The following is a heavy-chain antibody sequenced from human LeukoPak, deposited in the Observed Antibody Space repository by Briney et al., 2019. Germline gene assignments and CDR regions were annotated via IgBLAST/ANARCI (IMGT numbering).Heavy chain of an antibody. Sequence: SETLSLTCTVSGGSISSYYWSWIRQPAGKGLEWIGRIYTSGSTNYNPSLKSRVTMSVDTSKNQFSLKLRSVTAPDTAVYYCARDKGGRSVTTWRPNYYYYMDVWGKGTTVTVSS. D-gene: IGHD4-11*01. J-gene: IGHJ6*03. CDR2: IYTSGST. V-gene: IGHV4-4*07. CDR3: ARDKGGRSVTTWRPNYYYYMDV. CDR1: GGSISSYY.